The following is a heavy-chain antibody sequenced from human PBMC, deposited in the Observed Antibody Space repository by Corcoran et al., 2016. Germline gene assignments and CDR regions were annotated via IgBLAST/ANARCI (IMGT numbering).Heavy chain of an antibody. Sequence: QVQLVQSGAEVKKPGASVTVSCKASGYTFTGYYMHWVRQDPGQGLEWMGWINPNSGGTNYAQKFQGRVTMTRDTSISTAYMELSRLRSDDTAVYYCARDFVVAARGAYFDYWGQGTLVTVSS. CDR2: INPNSGGT. J-gene: IGHJ4*02. CDR1: GYTFTGYY. CDR3: ARDFVVAARGAYFDY. D-gene: IGHD2-15*01. V-gene: IGHV1-2*02.